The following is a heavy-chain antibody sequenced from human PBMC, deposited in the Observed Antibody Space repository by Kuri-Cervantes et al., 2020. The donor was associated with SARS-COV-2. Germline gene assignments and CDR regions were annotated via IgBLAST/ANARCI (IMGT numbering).Heavy chain of an antibody. Sequence: GESLKISCAVSGFTFSNYGMNWVRQAPGKGLEWVAHINSISSNIGYADSVKGRFTISRDNAKNSLYLQMNSLRAEDTAVYYCAREIITIFGVNFDYWGQGTLVTVSS. V-gene: IGHV3-48*04. CDR2: INSISSNI. D-gene: IGHD3-3*01. CDR1: GFTFSNYG. CDR3: AREIITIFGVNFDY. J-gene: IGHJ4*02.